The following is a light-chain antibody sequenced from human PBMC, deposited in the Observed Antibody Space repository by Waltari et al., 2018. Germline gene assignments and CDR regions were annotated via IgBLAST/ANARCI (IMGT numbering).Light chain of an antibody. J-gene: IGLJ2*01. Sequence: QSALTQPASVSGSPGQSITISCTGTSSDIGSYYLVSWYQQYPGKAPKLMIYDVSKRPSGVSKRFPGSKSGNTASLTFAGLQAEDEAHYSCCSYAGSGTCVDVVFGGGTKLTVL. CDR3: CSYAGSGTCVDVV. V-gene: IGLV2-23*02. CDR2: DVS. CDR1: SSDIGSYYL.